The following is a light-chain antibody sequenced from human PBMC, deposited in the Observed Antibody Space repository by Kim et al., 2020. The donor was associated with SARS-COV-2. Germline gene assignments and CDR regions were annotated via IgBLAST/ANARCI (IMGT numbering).Light chain of an antibody. CDR2: KDS. CDR1: ALPKQY. CDR3: QSADSSGTYVV. V-gene: IGLV3-25*03. J-gene: IGLJ2*01. Sequence: SYELTQPPSVSVSPGQTARITCSGDALPKQYAYWYQQKPGQAPVLVIYKDSERPSGIPERFSGSSSGTTVTLTISGVLAEDEADYYCQSADSSGTYVVFG.